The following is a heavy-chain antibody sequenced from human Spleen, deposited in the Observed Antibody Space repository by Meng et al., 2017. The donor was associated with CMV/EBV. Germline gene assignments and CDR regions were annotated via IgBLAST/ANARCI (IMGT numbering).Heavy chain of an antibody. J-gene: IGHJ4*02. Sequence: GESLKISCAASGFTFNTYMMNWVRQAPGKGLEWVAGINSKSQYIYYADSVKGRFTISRDNAKNSLYLQMDSLRADDTGVYYCARQWDYGYNSLDFWGQGTLVTVSS. V-gene: IGHV3-21*01. CDR2: INSKSQYI. CDR1: GFTFNTYM. D-gene: IGHD1-20*01. CDR3: ARQWDYGYNSLDF.